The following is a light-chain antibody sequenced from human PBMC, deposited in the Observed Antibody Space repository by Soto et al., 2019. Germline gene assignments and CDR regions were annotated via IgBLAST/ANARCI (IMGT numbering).Light chain of an antibody. V-gene: IGKV3-11*01. CDR2: DAS. J-gene: IGKJ1*01. Sequence: EIVLTQSPATLSLSPGDRATLSCRASQSVSSYLAWYQQKPGQAPRLLIYDASNRATGIPARFSGSGSGTDFTLTISSLEPEDFAVYYCRQRGNWPKTFGQGTKVDIK. CDR3: RQRGNWPKT. CDR1: QSVSSY.